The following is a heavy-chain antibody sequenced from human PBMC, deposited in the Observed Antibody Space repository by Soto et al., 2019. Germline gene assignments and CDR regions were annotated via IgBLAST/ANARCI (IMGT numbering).Heavy chain of an antibody. Sequence: PSQTLSLTCAISGDSVSSSSAAWNWIRQSPSRGLEWLGRTYYRSKWYNDYAVSVKSRITINPDTSKNQFSLQLNSVTPEDTAVYYCARDVGAYSSGWSGRYYYYGMDVWGQGTTVTVSS. J-gene: IGHJ6*02. D-gene: IGHD6-19*01. CDR2: TYYRSKWYN. CDR3: ARDVGAYSSGWSGRYYYYGMDV. V-gene: IGHV6-1*01. CDR1: GDSVSSSSAA.